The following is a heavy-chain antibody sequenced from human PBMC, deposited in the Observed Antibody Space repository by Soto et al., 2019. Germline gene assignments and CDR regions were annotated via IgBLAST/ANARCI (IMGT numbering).Heavy chain of an antibody. J-gene: IGHJ5*02. CDR2: IDWDDDK. V-gene: IGHV2-70*04. Sequence: ESGPTLVNPTQTLTLTCTFSGFSLSTSGMRVSWIRQPPGKALQWLARIDWDDDKFYTTSLRTRLTISKDTSKNQVVLTITNMDPVDTATYYCAKTGTDGSWFDPWGQGTLVTVSS. CDR3: AKTGTDGSWFDP. CDR1: GFSLSTSGMR. D-gene: IGHD1-1*01.